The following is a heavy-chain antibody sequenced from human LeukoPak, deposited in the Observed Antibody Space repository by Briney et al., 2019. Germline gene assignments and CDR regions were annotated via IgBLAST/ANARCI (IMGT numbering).Heavy chain of an antibody. Sequence: SETLSLTCTVSGGSINSGNYCGAWIWQPAGKGLEWLGRMWSSGTAHYNPSLKTRVTISLDTSKNPFSLHLTSVTAADTALYYCARERAYAGTYSYFDYWGQGILVTVSS. V-gene: IGHV4-61*02. D-gene: IGHD1-26*01. CDR1: GGSINSGNYC. J-gene: IGHJ4*02. CDR2: MWSSGTA. CDR3: ARERAYAGTYSYFDY.